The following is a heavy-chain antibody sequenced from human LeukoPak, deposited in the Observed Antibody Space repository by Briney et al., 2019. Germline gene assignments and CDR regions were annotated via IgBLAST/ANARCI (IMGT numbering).Heavy chain of an antibody. D-gene: IGHD4-17*01. CDR3: ARRRGGYGEGEFDY. V-gene: IGHV3-66*01. J-gene: IGHJ4*01. CDR2: IGSGDST. CDR1: GFTVSTKP. Sequence: QPGWSLRLSCAASGFTVSTKPMIWVRQAPGKGLERVSVIGSGDSTSYADSVKGGFTISRDDSKNTLFLQMNSLRVEDTAVYYCARRRGGYGEGEFDYWGHGALVTVSS.